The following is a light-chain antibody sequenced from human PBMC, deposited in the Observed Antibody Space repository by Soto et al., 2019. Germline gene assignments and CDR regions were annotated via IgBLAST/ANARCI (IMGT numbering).Light chain of an antibody. CDR2: AAS. CDR3: QQTYITPLT. J-gene: IGKJ4*01. Sequence: DIQMTQSPSSLSASVGDRVTITCRAGQYIGRYLNWYQQKPGKAPKLLIYAASSLHSGVPSRFSGSGSGTDFTLTISSLQPEDFATYSCQQTYITPLTFGGGTKLDI. CDR1: QYIGRY. V-gene: IGKV1-39*01.